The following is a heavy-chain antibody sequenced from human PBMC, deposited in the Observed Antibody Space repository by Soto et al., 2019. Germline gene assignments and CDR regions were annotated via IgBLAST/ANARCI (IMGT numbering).Heavy chain of an antibody. Sequence: QLQLQESGPGLLRPSETLSLTCTVSGGSISNSRYYWGGIRQTPGKGLEWIGNIYYRRNTYYNPSLNSRVKISVDTSKNQFSLHLSTVTVADTAVYYCASLPGVIDLWGQGTLVTVSS. CDR1: GGSISNSRYY. J-gene: IGHJ5*02. CDR2: IYYRRNT. CDR3: ASLPGVIDL. D-gene: IGHD3-16*02. V-gene: IGHV4-39*01.